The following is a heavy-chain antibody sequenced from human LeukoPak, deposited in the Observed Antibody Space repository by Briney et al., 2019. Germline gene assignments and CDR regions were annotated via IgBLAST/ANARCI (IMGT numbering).Heavy chain of an antibody. Sequence: GGSLRLSCAASGFTFSSYWISWVRQAPGKGLEWVANIKQDGSEKYYVDSVKGRFTISRDNAKNSLYLQMNSLRAEDTAVYYCARSRSGWSWGQGTLVTVSS. V-gene: IGHV3-7*03. CDR3: ARSRSGWS. CDR2: IKQDGSEK. D-gene: IGHD6-19*01. J-gene: IGHJ5*02. CDR1: GFTFSSYW.